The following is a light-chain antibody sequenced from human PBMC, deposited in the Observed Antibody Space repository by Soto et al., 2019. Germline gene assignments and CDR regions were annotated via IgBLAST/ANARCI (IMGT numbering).Light chain of an antibody. J-gene: IGLJ1*01. CDR2: EVS. CDR1: GSDIGRYNY. CDR3: SSYTSKSTQV. Sequence: QSALAQPVSVSGSPGQSITIFCTGTGSDIGRYNYVSWYQQHPDKVPKLLISEVSNRPSGVSNRFSGSKSGNTASLTISGLQAADEADYFCSSYTSKSTQVFGTGTKLTVL. V-gene: IGLV2-14*01.